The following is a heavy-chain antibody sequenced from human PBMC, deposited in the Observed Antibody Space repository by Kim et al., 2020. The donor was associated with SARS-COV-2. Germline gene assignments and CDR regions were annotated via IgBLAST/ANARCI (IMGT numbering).Heavy chain of an antibody. CDR2: IYSGGST. D-gene: IGHD3-3*01. J-gene: IGHJ4*02. V-gene: IGHV3-66*02. CDR1: GFTVSSNY. Sequence: GGSLRLSCAASGFTVSSNYMSWVRQAPGKGLEWVSVIYSGGSTYYADSVKGRFTISRDNSKNTLYLQMNSLRAEDTAVYYCARDQDFWSGYYIYWGQGTLVTVSS. CDR3: ARDQDFWSGYYIY.